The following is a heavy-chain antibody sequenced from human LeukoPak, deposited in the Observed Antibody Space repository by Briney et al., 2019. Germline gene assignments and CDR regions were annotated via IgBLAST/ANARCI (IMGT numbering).Heavy chain of an antibody. V-gene: IGHV3-30*01. CDR2: MSTDGSLQ. D-gene: IGHD3-10*01. CDR3: AREKRITMVRGVTRVTRVFDY. CDR1: GFTFSNYA. Sequence: PGGSLRLSCVASGFTFSNYAIHWVRRPPGKGLEWVAVMSTDGSLQYYANSVKGRFTISRDNYKSTLFLQMNSLSAADTAVYYCAREKRITMVRGVTRVTRVFDYWGQGTLVTVSS. J-gene: IGHJ4*02.